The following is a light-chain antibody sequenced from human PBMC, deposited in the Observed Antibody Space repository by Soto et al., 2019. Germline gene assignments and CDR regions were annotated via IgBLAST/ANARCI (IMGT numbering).Light chain of an antibody. CDR3: QQYGTSRWT. J-gene: IGKJ1*01. V-gene: IGKV3-20*01. CDR1: RSFASSY. Sequence: EIVLTQSPVTLSLSPGERATLSCRASRSFASSYLGWYQQKPGQAPRLLIYAASTRATGIPDRFSGSGSATDFTLTISRLEPEDSAVYYCQQYGTSRWTFGRGTRV. CDR2: AAS.